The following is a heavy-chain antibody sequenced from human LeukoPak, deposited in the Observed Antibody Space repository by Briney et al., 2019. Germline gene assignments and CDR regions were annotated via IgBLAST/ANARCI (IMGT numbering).Heavy chain of an antibody. J-gene: IGHJ6*04. CDR1: GFTFRTQW. Sequence: GALSLSCEVSGFTFRTQWMDWVRQAPGRGLEWVANINEDGSEKYYVDSVKGRFTIFRDNTKNSLYLQMNSLRAEDTAVYYCSRALEVWGKGTTVTVSS. V-gene: IGHV3-7*01. CDR3: SRALEV. CDR2: INEDGSEK.